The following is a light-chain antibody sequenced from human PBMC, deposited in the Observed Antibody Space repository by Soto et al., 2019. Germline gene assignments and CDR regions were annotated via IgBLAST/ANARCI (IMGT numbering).Light chain of an antibody. Sequence: ETVLTQSPGTLSLSPGEGATLSCRASQSVSSSYLAWYQQKPGQTPRLLIYGASNRATGIPDRFSGSGSGTDFTLTISRLEPEDFAVDYCQQYVPAPPSWTFGQGTKVEIK. J-gene: IGKJ1*01. CDR1: QSVSSSY. CDR3: QQYVPAPPSWT. CDR2: GAS. V-gene: IGKV3-20*01.